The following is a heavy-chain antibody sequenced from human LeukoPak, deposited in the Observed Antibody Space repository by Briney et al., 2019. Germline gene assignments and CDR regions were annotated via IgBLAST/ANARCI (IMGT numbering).Heavy chain of an antibody. Sequence: SETLSLTCTVSGGSISSSDYDWGWIRQPPGKGLEWIGNIYYTWNTYSWNTFYNPSLKSRVTISIDTSNNQFSLTLSSVTAADTAVYYCAREGETHRPNMVRGVQNWFDPWGQGTLVTVSS. CDR1: GGSISSSDYD. J-gene: IGHJ5*02. V-gene: IGHV4-39*02. D-gene: IGHD3-10*01. CDR3: AREGETHRPNMVRGVQNWFDP. CDR2: IYYTWNTYSWNT.